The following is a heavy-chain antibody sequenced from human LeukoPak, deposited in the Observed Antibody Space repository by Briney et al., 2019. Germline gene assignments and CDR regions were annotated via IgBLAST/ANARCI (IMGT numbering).Heavy chain of an antibody. Sequence: GGPLRLPCAAPGFTFSSYANNWVRRGPGKGLEWVAYIAHHGSNKYYADSVKGRFTISRDNSKRTLYLQMNSLRADDTAVYYCAKDGSWSCTDWGQGTLVTVFS. V-gene: IGHV3-30*02. CDR2: IAHHGSNK. CDR3: AKDGSWSCTD. D-gene: IGHD2-8*02. CDR1: GFTFSSYA. J-gene: IGHJ4*02.